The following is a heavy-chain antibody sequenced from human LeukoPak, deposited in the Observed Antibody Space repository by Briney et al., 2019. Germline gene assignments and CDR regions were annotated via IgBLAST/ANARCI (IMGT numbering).Heavy chain of an antibody. CDR3: ARDYYDSSGAFDY. D-gene: IGHD3-22*01. CDR1: GFTFDDYA. V-gene: IGHV3-9*01. CDR2: ISWNSGSI. J-gene: IGHJ4*02. Sequence: GRSLRLSCAASGFTFDDYAMHWVRQAPGKGLEWVSGISWNSGSIGYADSAKGRFTISRDNAKNSLYLQMNSLRAEDTAVYYCARDYYDSSGAFDYWGQGTLVTVSS.